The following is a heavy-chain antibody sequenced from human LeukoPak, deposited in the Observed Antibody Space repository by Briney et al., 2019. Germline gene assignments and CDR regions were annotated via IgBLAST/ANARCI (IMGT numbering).Heavy chain of an antibody. CDR3: ARSTYYDFWSGPSVHY. V-gene: IGHV1-18*01. CDR2: ISAYNGNT. J-gene: IGHJ4*02. Sequence: GASVKDSCKASGYTFTSYGISWVRQASGQGLEWMGWISAYNGNTNYAQKLQGRVTMTTDTSTSTAYMELRSLRSDDTAVYYCARSTYYDFWSGPSVHYWGQGTLVTVSS. CDR1: GYTFTSYG. D-gene: IGHD3-3*01.